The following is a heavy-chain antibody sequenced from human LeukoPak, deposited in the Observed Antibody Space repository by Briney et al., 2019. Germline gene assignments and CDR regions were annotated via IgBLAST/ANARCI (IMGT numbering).Heavy chain of an antibody. CDR3: AAAQNFPVYCSGGSCSYYFDY. V-gene: IGHV1-58*02. J-gene: IGHJ4*02. CDR1: GFTFTRSA. Sequence: GTSVKVSCKASGFTFTRSAMQWVRQARGQRLEWVGWIVVGSGNTNYAQKFQERVSITRYMSTSTAYMELSSLRSEDTAVYYCAAAQNFPVYCSGGSCSYYFDYWGQGTLVTVSS. D-gene: IGHD2-15*01. CDR2: IVVGSGNT.